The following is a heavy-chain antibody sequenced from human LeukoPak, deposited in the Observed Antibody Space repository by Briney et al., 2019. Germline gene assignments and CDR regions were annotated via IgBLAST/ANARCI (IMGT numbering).Heavy chain of an antibody. CDR3: ARGGGLYPSFDY. V-gene: IGHV4-61*08. Sequence: SETLSLTCAVSGGSISIGGYSWSWIRQPPGKGLEWIGYIHYSGSTNYNPSLKSRVTISVDTSKNQFSLKLSSVTAADTAVYYCARGGGLYPSFDYWGQGTLVTVSS. CDR2: IHYSGST. J-gene: IGHJ4*02. D-gene: IGHD3-16*01. CDR1: GGSISIGGYS.